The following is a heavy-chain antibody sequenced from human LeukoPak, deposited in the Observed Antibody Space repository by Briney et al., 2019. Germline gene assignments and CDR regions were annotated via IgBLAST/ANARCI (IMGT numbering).Heavy chain of an antibody. CDR2: ISYDGSNK. Sequence: PGRSLRLSCAASGFTFSSYAMHWVRQAPGQGLEWVAVISYDGSNKYYADSVKGRFTISRDNSKNTLYLQMNSLRTEDTAVYYCARDPMVRGVIITSFDFWGQGTLVTVSS. J-gene: IGHJ4*02. CDR3: ARDPMVRGVIITSFDF. CDR1: GFTFSSYA. V-gene: IGHV3-30-3*01. D-gene: IGHD3-10*01.